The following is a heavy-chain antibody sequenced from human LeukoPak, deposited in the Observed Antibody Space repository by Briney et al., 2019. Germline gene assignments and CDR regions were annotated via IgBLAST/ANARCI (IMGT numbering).Heavy chain of an antibody. Sequence: GGSLRLSCAASGSTFRTYAMNWVRQAPGKGLEWVSAISGSEGSTYYADSVKGRFTISRDNSKNTLYLQMNNLRAEDTAVYSCAKAFYYDSSGRDDYFDYWGQGTLVTVSS. D-gene: IGHD3-22*01. CDR1: GSTFRTYA. V-gene: IGHV3-23*01. J-gene: IGHJ4*02. CDR3: AKAFYYDSSGRDDYFDY. CDR2: ISGSEGST.